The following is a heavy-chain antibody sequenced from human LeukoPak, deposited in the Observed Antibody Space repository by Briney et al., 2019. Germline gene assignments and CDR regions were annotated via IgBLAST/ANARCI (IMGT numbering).Heavy chain of an antibody. Sequence: GGSLRLSCAASGFTFSSYSMNWVRQAPGKGLEWVSSISSSSSYIYYADSVKGRFTISRDNATNSLYLQMNSLRAEDTAVYYCAREDPREIVVSYWGQGTLVTVSS. CDR1: GFTFSSYS. V-gene: IGHV3-21*01. J-gene: IGHJ4*02. CDR2: ISSSSSYI. CDR3: AREDPREIVVSY. D-gene: IGHD3-22*01.